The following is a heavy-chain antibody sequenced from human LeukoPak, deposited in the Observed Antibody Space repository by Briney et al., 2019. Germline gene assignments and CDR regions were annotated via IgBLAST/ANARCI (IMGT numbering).Heavy chain of an antibody. CDR3: ARDSRGYCSGGSCYSYDYFDY. D-gene: IGHD2-15*01. Sequence: PAASVKVSCKASGYTFTSYAMNWVRQAPGQGLEWMGWINTNTGNPTYAQGFTGRFVFSLDTSVSTAYLQISSLKAEDTAVYYCARDSRGYCSGGSCYSYDYFDYWGQGTLVTVSS. V-gene: IGHV7-4-1*02. CDR1: GYTFTSYA. J-gene: IGHJ4*02. CDR2: INTNTGNP.